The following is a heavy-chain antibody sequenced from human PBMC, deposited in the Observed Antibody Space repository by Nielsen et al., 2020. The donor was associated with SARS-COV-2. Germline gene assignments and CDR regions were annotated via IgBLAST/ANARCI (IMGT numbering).Heavy chain of an antibody. CDR2: IYYSGST. Sequence: GSLRLSCTVSGGSISSYYWSWIRQPPGKGLEWIGYIYYSGSTNYNPSLKSRVTISVDTSKNQFSLKLSSVTAADTAVYYCARDRRYDILTGYYYYYYGMDVWGQGTTVTVSS. CDR1: GGSISSYY. CDR3: ARDRRYDILTGYYYYYYGMDV. V-gene: IGHV4-59*12. J-gene: IGHJ6*02. D-gene: IGHD3-9*01.